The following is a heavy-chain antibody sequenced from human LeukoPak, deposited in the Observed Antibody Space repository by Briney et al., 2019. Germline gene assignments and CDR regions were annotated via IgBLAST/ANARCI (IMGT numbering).Heavy chain of an antibody. D-gene: IGHD3-10*01. CDR3: AKMGFGG. V-gene: IGHV3-74*01. CDR1: GFTFSTYW. Sequence: GGSLRLSCAASGFTFSTYWMHWVRQAPGKGPMWVSYVSSDGSSTGYADSVKGRFTISRDNAKNTLHLQMSSLRAEDTAVYYCAKMGFGGWGQGTLVTVSS. CDR2: VSSDGSST. J-gene: IGHJ4*02.